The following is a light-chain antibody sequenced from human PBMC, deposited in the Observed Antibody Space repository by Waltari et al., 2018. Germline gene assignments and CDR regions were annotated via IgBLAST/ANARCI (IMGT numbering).Light chain of an antibody. CDR1: QSVSSSY. Sequence: EIVLPQSPGTLSLSPGARATLSCRASQSVSSSYFAWYQQKPGQAPRILIFATSSRATGISDRFSGSGSGTDFTLTISRLEPEDSAVYYCKQYDNSPVTFGQGTKLEI. J-gene: IGKJ2*01. CDR2: ATS. CDR3: KQYDNSPVT. V-gene: IGKV3-20*01.